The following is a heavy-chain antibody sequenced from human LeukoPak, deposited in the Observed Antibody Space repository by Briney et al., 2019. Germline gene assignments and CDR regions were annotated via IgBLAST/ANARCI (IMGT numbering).Heavy chain of an antibody. J-gene: IGHJ4*02. CDR1: DGSINSYY. V-gene: IGHV4-59*01. Sequence: SETLSLTCSVSDGSINSYYWNWIRRPPGKGLEWIGYIYYNGNTNCSPSLKSRVTMSVDTSKNLFSLKVSSVTAADTAVYYCARFKRHSYEATTFTGFDYWGQGALVTVSS. CDR3: ARFKRHSYEATTFTGFDY. CDR2: IYYNGNT. D-gene: IGHD5-24*01.